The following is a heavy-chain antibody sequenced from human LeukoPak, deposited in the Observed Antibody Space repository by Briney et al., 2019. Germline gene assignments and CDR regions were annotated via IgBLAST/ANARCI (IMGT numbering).Heavy chain of an antibody. Sequence: PGGSLRLSCAASGFTFSDYYMNWIRQAPGKGLEWVSYISSSGSTIYYADSVKGRFTIFRDNAKNSLYLQMNSLRAEDTAVYYCARESWSGPTDYWGQGTLVTVSS. CDR2: ISSSGSTI. CDR1: GFTFSDYY. V-gene: IGHV3-11*01. CDR3: ARESWSGPTDY. D-gene: IGHD1-26*01. J-gene: IGHJ4*02.